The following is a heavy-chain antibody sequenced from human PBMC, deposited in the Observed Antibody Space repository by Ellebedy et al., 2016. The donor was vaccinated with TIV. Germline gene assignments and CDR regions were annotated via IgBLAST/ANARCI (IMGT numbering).Heavy chain of an antibody. J-gene: IGHJ6*02. D-gene: IGHD3-3*01. CDR2: ISYDGSNK. CDR1: GFTFSSYA. Sequence: GESLKISXAASGFTFSSYAMHWVRQAPGKGLEWVAVISYDGSNKYYADSVKGRFTISRDNSKNTLYLQMNSLRAEDTAVYYCARDGYYDFWSGSPYGMDVWGQGTTVTVSS. CDR3: ARDGYYDFWSGSPYGMDV. V-gene: IGHV3-30*14.